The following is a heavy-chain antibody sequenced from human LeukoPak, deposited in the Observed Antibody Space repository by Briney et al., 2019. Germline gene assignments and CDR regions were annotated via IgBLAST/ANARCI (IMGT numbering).Heavy chain of an antibody. Sequence: GGSLRLSCAASGFTFSSYAMHWVRQAPGKGLEWVAVISYDGSNKYYADSVKGRFTISRDNSKNTLYLQMNSLRAEDTAVYYCAKDPATMQPWGQGTLVTVSS. D-gene: IGHD2-2*01. CDR3: AKDPATMQP. CDR1: GFTFSSYA. J-gene: IGHJ5*02. V-gene: IGHV3-30*04. CDR2: ISYDGSNK.